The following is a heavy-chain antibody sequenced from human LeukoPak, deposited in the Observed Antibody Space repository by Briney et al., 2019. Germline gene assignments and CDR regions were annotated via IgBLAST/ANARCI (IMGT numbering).Heavy chain of an antibody. CDR1: GYTFTSYD. CDR2: MNPNSGNT. Sequence: ASVKVSCKASGYTFTSYDINWVRQATGQGLEWMGWMNPNSGNTGYAQKFQGRVTMTRSTSISTAYMELSSLRSEDTAVYYCAILGYCSSTSCYTAPHFDYWGQGTLVTVSS. V-gene: IGHV1-8*01. D-gene: IGHD2-2*02. CDR3: AILGYCSSTSCYTAPHFDY. J-gene: IGHJ4*02.